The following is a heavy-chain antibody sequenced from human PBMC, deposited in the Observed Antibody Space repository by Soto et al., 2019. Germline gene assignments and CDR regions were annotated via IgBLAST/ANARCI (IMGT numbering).Heavy chain of an antibody. J-gene: IGHJ4*02. V-gene: IGHV4-39*01. CDR2: ICYTERS. CDR1: GGSIGSSPYC. Sequence: SETLSLTCTVSGGSIGSSPYCWDWIRQPPGKGLEWIGSICYTERSFYSPSLQRRVTISVDTSEIRFTLKLSSVTAADTAVYYCARRVGNKDHFDYWGQGTRVTVSS. D-gene: IGHD1-26*01. CDR3: ARRVGNKDHFDY.